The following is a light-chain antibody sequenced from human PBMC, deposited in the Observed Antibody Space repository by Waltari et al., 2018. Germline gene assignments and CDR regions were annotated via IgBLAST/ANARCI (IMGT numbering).Light chain of an antibody. J-gene: IGKJ4*01. Sequence: IVVTQSSATISVSSGEIVTFPCRASQSVGTSLAWYQQKPGQTPRLLIVGAYSRASGVPARFSGSGSGTDFTLAISSLQSEDFAVYYCQQYEDWPRHSFGGGTKVQIE. V-gene: IGKV3-15*01. CDR3: QQYEDWPRHS. CDR1: QSVGTS. CDR2: GAY.